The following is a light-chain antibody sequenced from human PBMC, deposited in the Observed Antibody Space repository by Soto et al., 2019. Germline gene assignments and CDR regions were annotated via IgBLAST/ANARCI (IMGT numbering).Light chain of an antibody. CDR3: QPYHHLPSLT. V-gene: IGKV1-33*01. CDR1: QDISNY. Sequence: DIPMTQSPSSLSASVGDRVTITCQASQDISNYLNWYQQKPGKAPKILIYDASKLDTGVPSRFNGSRSRTDFTITISSLQPEHIETYYCQPYHHLPSLTFDGGNNVEIK. CDR2: DAS. J-gene: IGKJ4*01.